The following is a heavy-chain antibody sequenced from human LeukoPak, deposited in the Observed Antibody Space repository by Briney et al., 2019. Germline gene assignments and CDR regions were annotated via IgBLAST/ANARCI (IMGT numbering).Heavy chain of an antibody. CDR2: MTGSGGST. Sequence: QPGGSLRLSCAASGFTFSSYSMNWVRQAPGKGLEWVSSMTGSGGSTYSADSVKGRFSISRDNSKNTLYLQMSSLRAEDTALYYCVKGSGILMVHAITSDYWGQGTQVTVSS. CDR3: VKGSGILMVHAITSDY. J-gene: IGHJ4*02. D-gene: IGHD2-8*01. V-gene: IGHV3-23*01. CDR1: GFTFSSYS.